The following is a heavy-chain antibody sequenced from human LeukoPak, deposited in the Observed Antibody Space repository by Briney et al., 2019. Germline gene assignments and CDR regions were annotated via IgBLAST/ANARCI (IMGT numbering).Heavy chain of an antibody. Sequence: SVKVSCKASGGTFSSYAISWVRQAPGQGLEWMGGFIPIFGTANYAQKFQGRVTITADESTSTAYMELSSLRSEDTAVYYCARDLAVGAVYYFDYWGQGTLVTVSS. D-gene: IGHD1-26*01. V-gene: IGHV1-69*01. J-gene: IGHJ4*02. CDR2: FIPIFGTA. CDR3: ARDLAVGAVYYFDY. CDR1: GGTFSSYA.